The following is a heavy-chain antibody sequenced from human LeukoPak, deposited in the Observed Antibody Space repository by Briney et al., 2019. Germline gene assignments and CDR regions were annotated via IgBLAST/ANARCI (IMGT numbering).Heavy chain of an antibody. CDR2: IFYSGST. J-gene: IGHJ6*02. D-gene: IGHD6-13*01. CDR3: ARVRLSHIAAAGTYYYYGMDV. V-gene: IGHV4-59*01. CDR1: GVSITSYY. Sequence: SETLSLTCTVSGVSITSYYWNWIRQVPGKGLEWIGYIFYSGSTNYNPPLKSRLTILVDTSKNQFSLRLSSVTAADTAVYYCARVRLSHIAAAGTYYYYGMDVWGQGTTVTVSS.